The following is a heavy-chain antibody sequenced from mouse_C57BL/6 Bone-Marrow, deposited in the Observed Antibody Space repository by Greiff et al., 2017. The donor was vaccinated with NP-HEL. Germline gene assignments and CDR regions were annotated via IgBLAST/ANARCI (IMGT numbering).Heavy chain of an antibody. Sequence: QVQLQQSGPGLVQPSQSLSITCTVSGFSLTSYGVHWVRQSPGKGLEWLGVIWRGGSTDYNAAFMSRLSITKDNSKSQVFFKMNSLQADDTAIYYCAKEEYYGSSRYFDVWGTGTTVTVSS. J-gene: IGHJ1*03. CDR2: IWRGGST. CDR3: AKEEYYGSSRYFDV. CDR1: GFSLTSYG. D-gene: IGHD1-1*01. V-gene: IGHV2-5*01.